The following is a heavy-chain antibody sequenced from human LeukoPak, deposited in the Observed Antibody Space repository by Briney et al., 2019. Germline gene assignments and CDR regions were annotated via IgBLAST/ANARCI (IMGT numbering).Heavy chain of an antibody. CDR2: INSDGSST. J-gene: IGHJ4*02. Sequence: GGSLRLSCAASGFTFSSYWMHWVRQAPGKGLVWVSRINSDGSSTSYADSVKGRFTISRDNAKNTLYLQMNSLRAEDTAVYYCARSNYYCSGGSCSIGYWGQGTLVTVSS. V-gene: IGHV3-74*01. D-gene: IGHD2-15*01. CDR3: ARSNYYCSGGSCSIGY. CDR1: GFTFSSYW.